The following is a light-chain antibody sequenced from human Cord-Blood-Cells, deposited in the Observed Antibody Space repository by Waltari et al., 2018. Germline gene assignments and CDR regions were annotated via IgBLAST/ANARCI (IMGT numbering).Light chain of an antibody. Sequence: QSALTQPRSVSGSPGQSVTISCTGTSSDVGGYTYVSGYQHHPGKAPKLRIYDVSKRPSGVPDRFSGSKSGNTASLTISGLQAEDEADYYCCSYAGSYTWVFGGGTKLTVL. J-gene: IGLJ3*02. CDR1: SSDVGGYTY. V-gene: IGLV2-11*01. CDR3: CSYAGSYTWV. CDR2: DVS.